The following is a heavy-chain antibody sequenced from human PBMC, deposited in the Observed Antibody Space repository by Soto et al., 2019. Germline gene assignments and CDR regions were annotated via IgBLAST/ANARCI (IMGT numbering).Heavy chain of an antibody. D-gene: IGHD4-17*01. CDR2: ITGSGGSA. Sequence: GGSLRLSCVASGFTFTNYAMTWVRQAPGKGLEWVSAITGSGGSAYYADSMQGRFTISRDNSKNTVFLQMNSLRAEDTAVYYCAKDHYGPDPWGQGTVVTVSS. CDR3: AKDHYGPDP. CDR1: GFTFTNYA. J-gene: IGHJ5*02. V-gene: IGHV3-23*01.